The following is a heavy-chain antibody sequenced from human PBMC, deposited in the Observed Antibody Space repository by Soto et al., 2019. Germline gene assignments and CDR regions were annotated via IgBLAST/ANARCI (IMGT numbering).Heavy chain of an antibody. D-gene: IGHD1-7*01. J-gene: IGHJ6*02. CDR1: GYTFTSYG. CDR2: ISAYNGNT. Sequence: ASVKVSCKASGYTFTSYGISGVGRAPGQGLEWIGLISAYNGNTNYAQKLQGRATMTTETSTSTAYMELRSLRSDVKAEYYCAEHFYCNYGGYYDSGIDVWGQGTQVTVSS. V-gene: IGHV1-18*01. CDR3: AEHFYCNYGGYYDSGIDV.